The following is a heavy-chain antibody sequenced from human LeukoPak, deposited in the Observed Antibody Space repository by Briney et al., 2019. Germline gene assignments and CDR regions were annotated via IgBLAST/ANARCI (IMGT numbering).Heavy chain of an antibody. CDR2: ISGSGDTT. D-gene: IGHD3-10*01. Sequence: GGSLRLSCAASGFTFSSHAMSWVRQAPGKGLERVSHISGSGDTTYYADSVKGRFTISRDNSKNTLYLQMNSLRSDDTAVYYCAKDMEGSVADYFDYWGQGTLVTVSS. CDR3: AKDMEGSVADYFDY. CDR1: GFTFSSHA. V-gene: IGHV3-23*01. J-gene: IGHJ4*02.